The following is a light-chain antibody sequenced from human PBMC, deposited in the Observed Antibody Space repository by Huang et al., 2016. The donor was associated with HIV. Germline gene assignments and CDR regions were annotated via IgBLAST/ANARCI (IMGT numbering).Light chain of an antibody. CDR1: QNVRSN. J-gene: IGKJ4*01. CDR2: DTS. Sequence: EIVMTQSPATLSVSPGGGTTLSCRASQNVRSNLAWYQQTPGQAPRLLIYDTSTRASGVPARFSVSGAGTEFTLTIRGLQSEDFAVYYCQQYDNWPPGLTFGGGTKVEI. CDR3: QQYDNWPPGLT. V-gene: IGKV3D-15*01.